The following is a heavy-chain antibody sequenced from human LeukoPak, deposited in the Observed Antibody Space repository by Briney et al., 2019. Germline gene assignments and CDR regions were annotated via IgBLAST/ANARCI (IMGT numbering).Heavy chain of an antibody. CDR3: ARDRYGDYFDY. Sequence: PSETLSHTCTVSGGSISSYYWSWIRQPPGKGLEWIGYIYYSGSTNYNPSLKSRVTISVDTSKNQFSLKLSSVTAADTAVYYCARDRYGDYFDYWGQGTLVTVSS. CDR2: IYYSGST. V-gene: IGHV4-59*01. CDR1: GGSISSYY. J-gene: IGHJ4*02. D-gene: IGHD4-17*01.